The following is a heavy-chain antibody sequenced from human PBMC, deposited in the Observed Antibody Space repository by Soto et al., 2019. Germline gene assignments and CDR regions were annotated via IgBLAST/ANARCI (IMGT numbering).Heavy chain of an antibody. Sequence: QVQLQQWGAGLLKPSETLSRTCAVYGGSFSGFYWSWIRQPPGKGLEWIGEINHSGSTSYSPSLKSRVTMSVDTSKNQFSLKLSSVTAADTAVYYCAGRYYSGGSCYLGAFDIWGQGTMVTVSS. J-gene: IGHJ3*02. CDR1: GGSFSGFY. CDR2: INHSGST. CDR3: AGRYYSGGSCYLGAFDI. D-gene: IGHD2-15*01. V-gene: IGHV4-34*01.